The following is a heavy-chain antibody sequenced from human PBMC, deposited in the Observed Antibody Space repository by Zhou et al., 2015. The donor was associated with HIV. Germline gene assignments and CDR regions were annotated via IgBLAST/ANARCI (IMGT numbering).Heavy chain of an antibody. Sequence: QVQLVQSGAEVKKPGSSVKVSCKASGGTFSSYAISWVRQAPGQGLEWMGGIIPIFGTANYAQKFQGRVTITADESTSTAYMELSSLRSEDTAVYYCARCPHKYSSPAGGGFXIWGQGTMVTVSS. CDR2: IIPIFGTA. D-gene: IGHD6-13*01. J-gene: IGHJ3*02. CDR1: GGTFSSYA. CDR3: ARCPHKYSSPAGGGFXI. V-gene: IGHV1-69*01.